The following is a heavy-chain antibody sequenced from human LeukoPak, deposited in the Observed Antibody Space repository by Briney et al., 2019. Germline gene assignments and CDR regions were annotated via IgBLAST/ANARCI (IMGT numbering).Heavy chain of an antibody. Sequence: GRSLRLSCAASGFPFSRHGMHWVRQVPGKGLEWLAVISYDGSSKAYADSVKGRFTISRDNSNNTLHLQMNSLRAEDTAVYYCGKDMARIYYYGSGEIDYWGQGTLVTVSS. CDR3: GKDMARIYYYGSGEIDY. CDR1: GFPFSRHG. J-gene: IGHJ4*02. V-gene: IGHV3-30*18. CDR2: ISYDGSSK. D-gene: IGHD3-10*01.